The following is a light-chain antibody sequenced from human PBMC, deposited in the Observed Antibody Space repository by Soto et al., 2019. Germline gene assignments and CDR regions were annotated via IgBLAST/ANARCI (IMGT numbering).Light chain of an antibody. J-gene: IGLJ1*01. CDR1: SSDVGGYNY. Sequence: SVLTQPRSVSGSPGQSVTISCTGTSSDVGGYNYVSWYQQHPGKAPKLMIYDVTKRPSGVPDRFSGSKSGNTASLTISGLQAEDEADYYCCSYAGSYTYVFGIGTKVTVL. CDR3: CSYAGSYTYV. CDR2: DVT. V-gene: IGLV2-11*01.